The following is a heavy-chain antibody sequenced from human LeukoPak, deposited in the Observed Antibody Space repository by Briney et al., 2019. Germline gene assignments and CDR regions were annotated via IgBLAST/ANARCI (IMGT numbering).Heavy chain of an antibody. Sequence: GGSLTLSKAASGFTFSSYSMSWARQAPGKGLEWVSAISGSGAKTYYAGSVKGRFTISRDTSKNTLYLQMNSLRAEDTAVYYCAKDMGEDGSHYLFTWGEGTLVTVSS. CDR3: AKDMGEDGSHYLFT. D-gene: IGHD1-26*01. V-gene: IGHV3-23*01. CDR2: ISGSGAKT. J-gene: IGHJ4*02. CDR1: GFTFSSYS.